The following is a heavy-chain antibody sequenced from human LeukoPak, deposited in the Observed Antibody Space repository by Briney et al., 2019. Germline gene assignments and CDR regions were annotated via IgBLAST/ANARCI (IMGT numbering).Heavy chain of an antibody. CDR1: GYTFTSYG. J-gene: IGHJ1*01. V-gene: IGHV1-18*01. CDR3: ARYDYGDYAEYFQH. CDR2: ISAYNGNT. D-gene: IGHD4-17*01. Sequence: ASVKVSCKASGYTFTSYGISWVRQAPGQGLEWMGWISAYNGNTNYAQKLQGRVTMTTDTSTSTAYMELRSLRSDDTAVYYCARYDYGDYAEYFQHWGQGTLVTVSS.